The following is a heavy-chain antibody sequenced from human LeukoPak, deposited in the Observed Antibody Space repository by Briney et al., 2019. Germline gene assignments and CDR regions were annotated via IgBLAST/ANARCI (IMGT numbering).Heavy chain of an antibody. CDR2: ISGSGGST. Sequence: GGSLRLSCAASGFTFSSYAMSWVRQAPGKGLEWVSAISGSGGSTYYADSVKGRFTISRDNSRNTLYLQMNSLRAEDTAVYYCAKRAGYCSGGSCYSSWGQGTLVTVSS. CDR1: GFTFSSYA. CDR3: AKRAGYCSGGSCYSS. V-gene: IGHV3-23*01. J-gene: IGHJ4*02. D-gene: IGHD2-15*01.